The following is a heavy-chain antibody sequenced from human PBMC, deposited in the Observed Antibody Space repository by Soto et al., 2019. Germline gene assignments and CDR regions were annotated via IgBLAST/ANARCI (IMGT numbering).Heavy chain of an antibody. CDR3: ATLRCFSTVWYDRSHAMDV. J-gene: IGHJ6*01. V-gene: IGHV1-69*01. Sequence: QVQLVQSGAEVKKPGSSVKVSCKASGGTFRSSAISLVRQVPAQGLQWVGGIIVTFNTGTYAQKFHGRVMITADDSTSTAYMEPSSRTAEDTAVYYCATLRCFSTVWYDRSHAMDVVGPGTTVTVSS. D-gene: IGHD2-8*01. CDR1: GGTFRSSA. CDR2: IIVTFNTG.